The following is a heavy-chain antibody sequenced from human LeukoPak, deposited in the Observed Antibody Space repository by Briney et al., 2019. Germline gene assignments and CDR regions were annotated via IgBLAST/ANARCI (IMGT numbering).Heavy chain of an antibody. CDR1: GGSISSGSW. Sequence: SQTLSLTCAVSGGSISSGSWWSWVRQPPGKGLEGIGEIYHSGSTNYNPSLHSRGTISVDKSKNQCSLRLSSVTAADTAVYYCATVFFGSGSSSDYFDYWGQGTLVTVSS. J-gene: IGHJ4*01. V-gene: IGHV4-4*02. CDR3: ATVFFGSGSSSDYFDY. D-gene: IGHD3-10*01. CDR2: IYHSGST.